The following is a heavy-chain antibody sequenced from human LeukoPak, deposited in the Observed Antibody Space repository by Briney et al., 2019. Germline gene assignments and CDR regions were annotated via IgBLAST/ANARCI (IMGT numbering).Heavy chain of an antibody. V-gene: IGHV3-23*01. D-gene: IGHD3-22*01. CDR2: ISGSGGSR. CDR1: RFTFSYSA. Sequence: GGSLRLSCAASRFTFSYSAMSWVRQAPGKGLEWVSTISGSGGSRYYADSVKGRFTISRANSKNTLYLQMNSLRAEDTAVYYCAKAEDGYYDSGGYPIAVWGKGATVTVSS. J-gene: IGHJ6*04. CDR3: AKAEDGYYDSGGYPIAV.